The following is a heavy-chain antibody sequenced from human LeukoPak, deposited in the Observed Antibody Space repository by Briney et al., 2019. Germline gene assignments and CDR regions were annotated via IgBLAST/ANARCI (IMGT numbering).Heavy chain of an antibody. Sequence: SETLSLTCTVPHGSISNYFWSWIRQPPGKGLEWIGYIYYTGMTNSNPSLKSRVTISMDTSKNQFSLNLRSVTAADTAIYYCARHGRMVIMSKFSTGIDQWGQGTLVTVSS. D-gene: IGHD2-8*01. V-gene: IGHV4-59*08. J-gene: IGHJ4*02. CDR3: ARHGRMVIMSKFSTGIDQ. CDR2: IYYTGMT. CDR1: HGSISNYF.